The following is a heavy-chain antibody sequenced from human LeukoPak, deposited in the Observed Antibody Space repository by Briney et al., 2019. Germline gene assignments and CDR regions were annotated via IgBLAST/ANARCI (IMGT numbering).Heavy chain of an antibody. V-gene: IGHV4-30-4*02. J-gene: IGHJ4*02. CDR1: GGSISSGDYY. D-gene: IGHD3-22*01. CDR2: IYYSGST. CDR3: AGSGYYRPRVGNFDY. Sequence: SETLSLTCTVCGGSISSGDYYWSWIRQPPGQGLEWIGYIYYSGSTYYNPSLKSRVTISVDTSKNQFSLKLSSVTAADTAVYYCAGSGYYRPRVGNFDYWGQGTLVTVSS.